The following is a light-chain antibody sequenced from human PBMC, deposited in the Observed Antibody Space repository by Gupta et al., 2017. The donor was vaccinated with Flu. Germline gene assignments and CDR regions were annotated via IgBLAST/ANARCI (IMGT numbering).Light chain of an antibody. Sequence: YELAQAPSVSVSPGQTAVITCSGDVLTEAFVYWYQQKAGQAPVLVIFKDSERPSGIPDRFSGSSSETTATLTISGVQAEDAADYYCQTADSDDNWIFGGGTRLTV. CDR1: VLTEAF. V-gene: IGLV3-25*03. J-gene: IGLJ2*01. CDR3: QTADSDDNWI. CDR2: KDS.